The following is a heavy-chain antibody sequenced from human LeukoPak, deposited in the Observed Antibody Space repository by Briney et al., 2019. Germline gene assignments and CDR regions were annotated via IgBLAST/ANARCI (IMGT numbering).Heavy chain of an antibody. CDR2: INHSGST. CDR3: ARGPSGYYLGYFQH. J-gene: IGHJ1*01. V-gene: IGHV4-34*01. Sequence: SETLSLTCAVYGGSFSGYYSSWIRQPPGKGLEWIGEINHSGSTNYNPSLKSRVTISVDTSKNQFSLKLSSVTAADTAVYYCARGPSGYYLGYFQHWGQGTLVTVSS. CDR1: GGSFSGYY. D-gene: IGHD3-22*01.